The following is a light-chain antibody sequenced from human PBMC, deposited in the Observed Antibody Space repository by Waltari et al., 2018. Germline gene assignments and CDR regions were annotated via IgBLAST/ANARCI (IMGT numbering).Light chain of an antibody. V-gene: IGLV2-14*03. CDR1: SSDVGGYHY. CDR2: DVS. CDR3: SSYTSSRVVV. Sequence: QSALTQPASVSGSPGQSITISCTGTSSDVGGYHYVSWYQQHPGKAPKLMIYDVSNRPSGVSNRFSGSKSGNTASLTISGLQAEDEADYYCSSYTSSRVVVFGGGTKLTVL. J-gene: IGLJ2*01.